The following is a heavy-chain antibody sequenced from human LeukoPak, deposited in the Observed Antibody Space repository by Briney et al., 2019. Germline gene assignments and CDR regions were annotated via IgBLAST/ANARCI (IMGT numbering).Heavy chain of an antibody. CDR2: INPNSGGT. CDR1: GYTFTGYY. D-gene: IGHD2-21*01. V-gene: IGHV1-2*04. J-gene: IGHJ3*02. Sequence: ASVKVSCKASGYTFTGYYMHWVRQAPGQGLEWMGWINPNSGGTNYAQKFQGWVTMTRDTSISTAYMELSRLRSDDTAVYYCARSGGEGDDAFDIWGQGTMVTVSS. CDR3: ARSGGEGDDAFDI.